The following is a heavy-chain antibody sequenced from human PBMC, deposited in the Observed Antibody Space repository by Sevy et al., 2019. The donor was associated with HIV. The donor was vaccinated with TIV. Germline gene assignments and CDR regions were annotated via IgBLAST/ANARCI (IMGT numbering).Heavy chain of an antibody. V-gene: IGHV4-31*03. D-gene: IGHD2-15*01. J-gene: IGHJ4*02. CDR2: IYYSGST. CDR3: ARVSYCSGGSCYYFDY. Sequence: SETLSLTCTVSGGSISSGGYYWSWIRQHPGKGLEWIGYIYYSGSTYYNPSLKSRVTISVDTSKNQFSLKLSSVTAADTAVYYCARVSYCSGGSCYYFDYWGQGILVTVSS. CDR1: GGSISSGGYY.